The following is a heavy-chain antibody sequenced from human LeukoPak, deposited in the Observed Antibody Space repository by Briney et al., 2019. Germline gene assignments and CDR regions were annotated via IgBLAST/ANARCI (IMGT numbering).Heavy chain of an antibody. J-gene: IGHJ4*02. Sequence: SETLSLTCTVSGGSISSYSWSWIRQPAGKGLEWIGRIYTSGSTNYNPSLKSRVTMSVDTSKNQFSLELSSVTAADTAVYYCASSYSGSHPIFDDWGQGTLVTVSS. V-gene: IGHV4-4*07. CDR3: ASSYSGSHPIFDD. CDR2: IYTSGST. D-gene: IGHD1-26*01. CDR1: GGSISSYS.